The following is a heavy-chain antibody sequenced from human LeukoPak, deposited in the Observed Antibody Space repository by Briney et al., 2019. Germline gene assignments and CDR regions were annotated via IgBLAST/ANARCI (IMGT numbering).Heavy chain of an antibody. CDR1: GFTFSSYA. D-gene: IGHD3-22*01. Sequence: PGGSLRLSCAASGFTFSSYAMSWVRQAPGKRLEWVSVISGSGGSTYYADSVKGRFTISRDNSKNTLYLQMNSLRAEDTAVYYCAKVLNRVYYDSSGFDAFDIWGQGTMVIVSS. CDR3: AKVLNRVYYDSSGFDAFDI. V-gene: IGHV3-23*01. CDR2: ISGSGGST. J-gene: IGHJ3*02.